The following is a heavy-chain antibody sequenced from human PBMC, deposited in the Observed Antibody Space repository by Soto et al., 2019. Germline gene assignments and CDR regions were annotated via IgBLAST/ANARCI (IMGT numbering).Heavy chain of an antibody. V-gene: IGHV4-31*03. J-gene: IGHJ5*02. Sequence: PSETLSLTCTVSGASVSTGAYYWGWVRQRPGRGLEWIGYVYESGYTYYNMSLKSRLTISLDRSNNQFSLGLTSVTAADTAVYYCVRALRHTPMVYHWFDPWGQGNLVTVSS. CDR2: VYESGYT. D-gene: IGHD5-18*01. CDR1: GASVSTGAYY. CDR3: VRALRHTPMVYHWFDP.